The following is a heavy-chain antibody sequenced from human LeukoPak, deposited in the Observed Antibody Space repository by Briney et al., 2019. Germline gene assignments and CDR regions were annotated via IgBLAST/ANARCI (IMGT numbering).Heavy chain of an antibody. J-gene: IGHJ6*04. D-gene: IGHD3-10*02. Sequence: GGSLRLSRAASGFTFSSYGMSWVRQAPGKGLEWVSAISGSGGSTYYADSVKGRFTISRDNSKNTLYLQMNSLRAEDTAVYYCAELGITMIGGVWGKGTTVTISS. CDR3: AELGITMIGGV. CDR2: ISGSGGST. V-gene: IGHV3-23*01. CDR1: GFTFSSYG.